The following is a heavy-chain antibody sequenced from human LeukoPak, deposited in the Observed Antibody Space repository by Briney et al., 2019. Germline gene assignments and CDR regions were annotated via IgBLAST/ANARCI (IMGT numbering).Heavy chain of an antibody. Sequence: ASVKVSCKVSGYTLTELSMHWVRQAPGKGLEWMGGFDPADNQTIYAEKFQGRVTMTEDTSTDTAYMELSSLISEDTAVYYCASGFSDCSAYYYVRDVFDIWGQGTMVTISS. V-gene: IGHV1-24*01. CDR2: FDPADNQT. CDR1: GYTLTELS. J-gene: IGHJ3*02. D-gene: IGHD3-10*02. CDR3: ASGFSDCSAYYYVRDVFDI.